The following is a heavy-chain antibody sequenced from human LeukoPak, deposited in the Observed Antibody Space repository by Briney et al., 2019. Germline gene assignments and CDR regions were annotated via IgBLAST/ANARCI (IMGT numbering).Heavy chain of an antibody. Sequence: ASVKVSCKASGYTFTSYGISWVRQAPGQGLEWMGWISPYNGNTNYAQKLQGRVTMTPDTSTSTAYMELRSLRSDDTAVYYCARTPDSDIVELRGWFDPWGQGTLVTVSS. D-gene: IGHD2-15*01. CDR1: GYTFTSYG. CDR2: ISPYNGNT. J-gene: IGHJ5*02. CDR3: ARTPDSDIVELRGWFDP. V-gene: IGHV1-18*01.